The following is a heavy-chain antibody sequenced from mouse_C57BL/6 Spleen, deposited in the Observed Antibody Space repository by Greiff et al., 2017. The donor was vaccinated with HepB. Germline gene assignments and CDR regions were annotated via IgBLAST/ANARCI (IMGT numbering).Heavy chain of an antibody. CDR3: ARSSGITTVDY. J-gene: IGHJ2*01. CDR1: GYTFTSYW. CDR2: IDPSDSYT. V-gene: IGHV1-69*01. Sequence: VQLQQPGAELVMPGASVKLSCKASGYTFTSYWMHWVKQRPGQGLEWIGEIDPSDSYTNYNQKFKGKSTLTVDKSSSTAYMQLSSLTSEDSAVYYCARSSGITTVDYWGQGTTLTVSS. D-gene: IGHD1-1*01.